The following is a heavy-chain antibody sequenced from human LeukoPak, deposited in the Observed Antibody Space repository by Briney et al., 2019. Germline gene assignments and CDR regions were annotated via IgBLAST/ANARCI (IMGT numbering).Heavy chain of an antibody. V-gene: IGHV4-59*01. CDR3: AREGTAGTNLNWFDP. Sequence: SETLSLTCTVSGGSISNYYWSWIRQPPGKGLEWIGYISYSGSTNYNPSLKSRVTISVDTSKNQFSLKLSSVTAADTAVYYCAREGTAGTNLNWFDPWGQGTLVTVSS. CDR1: GGSISNYY. D-gene: IGHD1-1*01. CDR2: ISYSGST. J-gene: IGHJ5*02.